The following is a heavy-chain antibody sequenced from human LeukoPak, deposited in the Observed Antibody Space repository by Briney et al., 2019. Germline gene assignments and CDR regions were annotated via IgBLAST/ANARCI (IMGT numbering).Heavy chain of an antibody. Sequence: GGSLRLSCEASGFTFSSYAMSWVRQAPGKGLEWVSAISGSGGSTYYADSVKGRFTISRDNSKNTLYLQMNSLRAEDTAVYYCAKASPWYSSSSYPFDYWGQGTLVTVSS. J-gene: IGHJ4*02. D-gene: IGHD6-13*01. CDR2: ISGSGGST. CDR3: AKASPWYSSSSYPFDY. V-gene: IGHV3-23*01. CDR1: GFTFSSYA.